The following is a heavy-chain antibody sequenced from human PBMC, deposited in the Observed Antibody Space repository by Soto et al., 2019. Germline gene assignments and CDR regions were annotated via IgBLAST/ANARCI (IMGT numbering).Heavy chain of an antibody. CDR2: IQSDASKK. Sequence: LRLSCAASGFTFSHYGMHWVRQAPGKGLEWVAAIQSDASKKYYADSVKGRFAISRDSSTDTVYLQMNTLRAEDTALYYCARDDCGRPSCLACWGQGTLVTVSS. V-gene: IGHV3-33*01. CDR3: ARDDCGRPSCLAC. CDR1: GFTFSHYG. J-gene: IGHJ4*02. D-gene: IGHD2-2*01.